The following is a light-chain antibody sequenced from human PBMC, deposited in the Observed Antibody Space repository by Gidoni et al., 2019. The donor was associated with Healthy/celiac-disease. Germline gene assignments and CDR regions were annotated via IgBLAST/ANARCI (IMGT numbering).Light chain of an antibody. V-gene: IGLV1-40*01. CDR3: QSYDSSLSGFWV. CDR2: GNS. J-gene: IGLJ3*02. CDR1: SSNIGAGYD. Sequence: QSVLTPPPSVSGAPGQRVTISCTGSSSNIGAGYDVHWYQQLPGTAPKLLIYGNSNRPSGVPDRFSGSKSGTSASLAITGLQAEDEADYYCQSYDSSLSGFWVFGGGTKLT.